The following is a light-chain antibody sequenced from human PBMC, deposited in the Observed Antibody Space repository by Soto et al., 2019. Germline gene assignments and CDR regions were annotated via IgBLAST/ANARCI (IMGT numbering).Light chain of an antibody. CDR1: QSFSSTY. Sequence: EIVLTQSPGTLSLSRGERATLSCRASQSFSSTYLAWYQQKPGQAPRLLIYDASNRATGIPARFSGSGSGTDLTLTISRVEPEDFAVYYCQQYGSSPLTFGGGTKV. V-gene: IGKV3-20*01. CDR3: QQYGSSPLT. CDR2: DAS. J-gene: IGKJ4*01.